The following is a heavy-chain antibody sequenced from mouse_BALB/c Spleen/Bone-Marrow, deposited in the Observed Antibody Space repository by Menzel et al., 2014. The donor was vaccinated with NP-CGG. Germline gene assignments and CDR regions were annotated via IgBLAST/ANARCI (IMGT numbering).Heavy chain of an antibody. CDR3: ARQGTTVVAPAMDY. V-gene: IGHV5-6*01. J-gene: IGHJ4*01. Sequence: EVQLVESGGDLVKPGGSLKLSRAASGFTFSSYGMSWVRQTPDKRLEWVATISSGGTYTYYPDSVKGRFTISRDNAKHTLYLQMSSLKSEDTAMYYCARQGTTVVAPAMDYWGQGTSVTVSS. CDR1: GFTFSSYG. CDR2: ISSGGTYT. D-gene: IGHD1-1*01.